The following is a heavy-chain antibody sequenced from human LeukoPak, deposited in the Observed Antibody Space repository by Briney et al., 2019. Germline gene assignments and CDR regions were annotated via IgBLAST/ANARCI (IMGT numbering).Heavy chain of an antibody. J-gene: IGHJ2*01. CDR1: GGSISSYY. V-gene: IGHV4-4*07. CDR3: AREKFVPIPYWYFDL. D-gene: IGHD3-10*02. Sequence: TSETLSLTCTVSGGSISSYYWSWIRQSDGKGLEWIGRLYTSESTNYTPSLKSRVTMSVGTTKNQFSLRLTSVTAADTAVYYCAREKFVPIPYWYFDLWGRGTLVTVTS. CDR2: LYTSEST.